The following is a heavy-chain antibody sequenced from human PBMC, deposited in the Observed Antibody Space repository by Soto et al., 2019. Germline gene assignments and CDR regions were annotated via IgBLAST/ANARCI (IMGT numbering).Heavy chain of an antibody. V-gene: IGHV3-23*01. Sequence: GGSLRLSCTASGLPHSSFAMMWVRQAPGKGLECVSGIYGSGRGIEYADSVKGRFTISRDNSKSTLYLQMNSLKPEDTAVYYCGKDYYPLAAPQYFDVDVWGRGTTVTVSS. D-gene: IGHD6-13*01. J-gene: IGHJ6*02. CDR1: GLPHSSFA. CDR3: GKDYYPLAAPQYFDVDV. CDR2: IYGSGRGI.